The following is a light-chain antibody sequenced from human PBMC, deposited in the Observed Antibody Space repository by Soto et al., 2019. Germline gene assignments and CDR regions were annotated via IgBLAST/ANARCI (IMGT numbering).Light chain of an antibody. CDR2: GAS. J-gene: IGKJ4*01. CDR3: QQYNEWHQVT. CDR1: QSVSSN. Sequence: EIVMTQSPATLSVSPGERATLSCRSSQSVSSNLAWYQQKPGQAPRLLIHGASTRATGIPARFSGSGSGTEFTLTISSLQSEDFAVYYCQQYNEWHQVTLGGGTKVDIK. V-gene: IGKV3-15*01.